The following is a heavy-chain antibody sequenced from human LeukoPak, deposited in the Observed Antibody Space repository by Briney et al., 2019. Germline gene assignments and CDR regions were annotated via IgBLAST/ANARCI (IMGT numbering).Heavy chain of an antibody. CDR3: ARGRTDSEGNYCDY. CDR2: INPNSGGA. D-gene: IGHD1-1*01. Sequence: ASVKVSCKASGYTFTGYYMHWVRQAPGQGLEWMGWINPNSGGANYAQKFQGRVTMTRDTSISTAYMELSRLRSDDTAVYYCARGRTDSEGNYCDYWGQGTLVTVSS. V-gene: IGHV1-2*02. J-gene: IGHJ4*02. CDR1: GYTFTGYY.